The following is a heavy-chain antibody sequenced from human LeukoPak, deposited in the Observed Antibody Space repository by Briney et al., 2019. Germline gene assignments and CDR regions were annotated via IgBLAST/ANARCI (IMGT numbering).Heavy chain of an antibody. V-gene: IGHV1-2*02. CDR1: GYTFTGYY. CDR2: INPNSGGT. D-gene: IGHD4-17*01. J-gene: IGHJ4*02. CDR3: AKTLRRQGPFDY. Sequence: ASVKVSCKASGYTFTGYYMHWVRQAPGQGLEWMGWINPNSGGTNYAQKFQGRFTISRDNSKNTLYLQMNSLRAEDTAVYYCAKTLRRQGPFDYWGQGTLVTVSS.